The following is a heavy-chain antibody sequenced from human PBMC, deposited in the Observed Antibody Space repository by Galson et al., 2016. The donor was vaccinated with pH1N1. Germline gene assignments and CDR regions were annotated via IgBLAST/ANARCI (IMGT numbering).Heavy chain of an antibody. V-gene: IGHV1-2*02. CDR1: GYNFNVYY. D-gene: IGHD3-9*01. J-gene: IGHJ4*02. CDR2: IDPNSGPT. CDR3: ARILRTLVFDY. Sequence: SVKVSCKASGYNFNVYYMHWVRQAPGQGLQWMGWIDPNSGPTYYAQKFQGRVTMTGDTSISTAYMELSRLTSDATALYYCARILRTLVFDYWGQGTLVTVSS.